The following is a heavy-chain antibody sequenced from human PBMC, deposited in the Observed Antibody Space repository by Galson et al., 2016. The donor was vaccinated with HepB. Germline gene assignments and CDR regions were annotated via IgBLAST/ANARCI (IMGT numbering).Heavy chain of an antibody. V-gene: IGHV1-46*01. CDR2: INPSGGST. Sequence: SCKASGYTFTSYYMHWVRQAPGQGLESMGVINPSGGSTSYAQKFQGRVTMTRDTSTSTVYMELSSLRSEDTAVYYCARGGYYYAYLDYWGQGTLVTVSS. CDR3: ARGGYYYAYLDY. D-gene: IGHD3-22*01. J-gene: IGHJ4*02. CDR1: GYTFTSYY.